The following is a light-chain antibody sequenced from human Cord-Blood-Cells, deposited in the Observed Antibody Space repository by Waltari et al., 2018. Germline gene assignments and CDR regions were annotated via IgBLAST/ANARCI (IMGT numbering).Light chain of an antibody. CDR1: SSDVGGYNY. CDR3: SSYTSSSTLV. Sequence: QSALPQPASVSGSPGQSITISCTGTSSDVGGYNYVSWYQKHPGKAPKLMIYEVSNRPSGVSNRFSGSKSGNTASLTISGLQAEDEADYYCSSYTSSSTLVFGGGTKLTVL. V-gene: IGLV2-14*01. CDR2: EVS. J-gene: IGLJ2*01.